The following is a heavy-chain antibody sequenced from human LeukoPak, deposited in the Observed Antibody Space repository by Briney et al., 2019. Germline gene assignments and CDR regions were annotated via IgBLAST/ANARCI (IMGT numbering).Heavy chain of an antibody. J-gene: IGHJ4*02. D-gene: IGHD6-19*01. Sequence: GGSLRLSCAASGFTFSNYWMHWVRQAPGKGLEWVSAISGSGGSTYYADSVKGRFTISRDNSKNTLYLQMNSLRAEDTAVYYCAKDQYSSGWYYFDYWGQGTLVTVSS. V-gene: IGHV3-23*01. CDR3: AKDQYSSGWYYFDY. CDR1: GFTFSNYW. CDR2: ISGSGGST.